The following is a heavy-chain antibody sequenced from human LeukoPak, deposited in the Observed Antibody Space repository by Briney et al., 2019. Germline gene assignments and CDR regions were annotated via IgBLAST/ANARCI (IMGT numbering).Heavy chain of an antibody. Sequence: SETLSLTCSVSGGSISRSSYYWGWIRQPPGKGLEWIGSIYYSGSTYYTPSLKSRVTISVDTSNNQFSLKLSSVTAADTAVYYCARQHQNWFDPWGQGTLVTVSS. CDR2: IYYSGST. J-gene: IGHJ5*02. CDR1: GGSISRSSYY. CDR3: ARQHQNWFDP. V-gene: IGHV4-39*01.